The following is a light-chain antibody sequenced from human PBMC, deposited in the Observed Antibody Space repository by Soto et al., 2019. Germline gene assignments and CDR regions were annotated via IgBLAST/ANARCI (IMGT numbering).Light chain of an antibody. V-gene: IGKV1-5*03. J-gene: IGKJ1*01. CDR3: QQYNSYSPVT. CDR1: QSISSW. Sequence: DIQMTQSPSALSASVGDRVTITCRASQSISSWLAWYQQKPGKAPKLLIYKASSLESGVPSRFSGSGSGTEFTLTISSLQSDDFATYYCQQYNSYSPVTFGQGTKVDIK. CDR2: KAS.